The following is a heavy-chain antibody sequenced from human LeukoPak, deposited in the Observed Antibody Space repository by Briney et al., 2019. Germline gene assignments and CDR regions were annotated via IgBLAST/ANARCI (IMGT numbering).Heavy chain of an antibody. V-gene: IGHV3-66*01. CDR1: GFTVSSNY. Sequence: GGSLRLSCAASGFTVSSNYMSWVRQAPGKGLEWVSVIYSGGSTYYADSVKGRFTISRDNSKNTLYLQMNSLRAEDTAVCCCARGLLYDSSGYYFAVFDYWGQGTLVTVSS. D-gene: IGHD3-22*01. CDR2: IYSGGST. CDR3: ARGLLYDSSGYYFAVFDY. J-gene: IGHJ4*02.